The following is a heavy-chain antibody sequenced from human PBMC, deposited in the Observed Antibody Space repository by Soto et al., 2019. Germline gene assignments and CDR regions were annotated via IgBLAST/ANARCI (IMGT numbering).Heavy chain of an antibody. Sequence: SETLSLTCTFPGCSISSYYWSLIRQPPGKGLEWIGYIYYSGSTNYNPSLKSRVTISVDTSKNQFSLKLSSVTAADTAVYYCARARLSRSWWFDPWGQGTLVTVSS. V-gene: IGHV4-59*01. CDR1: GCSISSYY. CDR3: ARARLSRSWWFDP. D-gene: IGHD3-10*01. CDR2: IYYSGST. J-gene: IGHJ5*02.